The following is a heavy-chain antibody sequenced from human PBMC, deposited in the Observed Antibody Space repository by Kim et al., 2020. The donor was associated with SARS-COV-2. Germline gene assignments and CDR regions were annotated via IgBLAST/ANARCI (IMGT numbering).Heavy chain of an antibody. CDR3: AKGCSGSYYFFDY. CDR2: ISVSGATT. Sequence: GGSLRLSCAASGFTFSSYAMSWVRQAPGKGLDWVSTISVSGATTYYADSVKGRFTISRDNSKNTLSVQMNSLRAEDTAVYYCAKGCSGSYYFFDYWGQGTRVTVSS. D-gene: IGHD1-26*01. CDR1: GFTFSSYA. V-gene: IGHV3-23*01. J-gene: IGHJ4*02.